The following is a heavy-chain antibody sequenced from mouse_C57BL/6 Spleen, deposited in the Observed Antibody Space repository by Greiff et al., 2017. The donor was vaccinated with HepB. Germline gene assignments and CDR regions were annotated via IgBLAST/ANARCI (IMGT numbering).Heavy chain of an antibody. Sequence: QVQLQQSGAELVRPGASVTLSCKASGYTFTDYEMHWVKQTPVHGLEWIGAIDPETGGTAYNQKFKGKAILTADKSSSTAYMELRSLTSEDSAVYYCTRPLYYGKPLGYWGQGTTLTVSS. D-gene: IGHD2-1*01. CDR1: GYTFTDYE. CDR2: IDPETGGT. CDR3: TRPLYYGKPLGY. V-gene: IGHV1-15*01. J-gene: IGHJ2*01.